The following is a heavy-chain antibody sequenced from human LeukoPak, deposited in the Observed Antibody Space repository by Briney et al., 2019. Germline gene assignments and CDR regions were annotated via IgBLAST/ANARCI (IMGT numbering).Heavy chain of an antibody. J-gene: IGHJ3*02. D-gene: IGHD6-13*01. CDR1: GGSFSGYY. CDR3: ARRRDLYSSSLGAFDI. Sequence: SETLSLTCAVYGGSFSGYYWSWIRQPPGKGLEWIGEINHSGSTNYNPSLKSRVTISVDMSKNQFSLKLSSVTAADTAVYYCARRRDLYSSSLGAFDIWGQGTMVTVSS. CDR2: INHSGST. V-gene: IGHV4-34*01.